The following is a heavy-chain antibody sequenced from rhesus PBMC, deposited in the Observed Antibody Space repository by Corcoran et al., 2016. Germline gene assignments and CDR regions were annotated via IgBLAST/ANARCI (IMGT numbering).Heavy chain of an antibody. CDR3: TRAPNRDFDY. CDR1: GFTFSIYF. J-gene: IGHJ4*01. Sequence: DVQLVESGGGLVKPGGSLRLSCVASGFTFSIYFMHWVCQAAGKGLEWVSVISESGGTTNYPEPGKGRYNITRENAETSLFLQMNSMRSEDTAVYYCTRAPNRDFDYWGQGVLVTVSS. D-gene: IGHD5-42*01. CDR2: ISESGGTT. V-gene: IGHV3S26*01.